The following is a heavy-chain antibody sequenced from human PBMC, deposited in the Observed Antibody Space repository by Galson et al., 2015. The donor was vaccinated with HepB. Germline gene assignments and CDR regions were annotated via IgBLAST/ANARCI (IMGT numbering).Heavy chain of an antibody. J-gene: IGHJ6*02. CDR3: ARPEEYSYGQNYYGMDV. Sequence: SLRLSCAASGFTFSSYSMNWVRQAPGKGLEWVSSISSSSSYIYYADSVKGRFTISRDNAKNSLYLQMNSLRAEDTAVYYCARPEEYSYGQNYYGMDVWGQGTTVTVSS. CDR1: GFTFSSYS. D-gene: IGHD5-18*01. V-gene: IGHV3-21*01. CDR2: ISSSSSYI.